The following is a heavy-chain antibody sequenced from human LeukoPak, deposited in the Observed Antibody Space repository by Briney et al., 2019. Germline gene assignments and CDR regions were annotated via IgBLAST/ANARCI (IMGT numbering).Heavy chain of an antibody. Sequence: GASVKVSCKASGYTFTGYYMHWVRQAPGQGLEWMGWINPDSGGTNNAQKFQGRVTMTRDTSISTAYMELSRLRSDDTAVYYCARAPQDIVVVVAEVGMDVWGQGTTVTVSS. CDR3: ARAPQDIVVVVAEVGMDV. V-gene: IGHV1-2*02. CDR2: INPDSGGT. CDR1: GYTFTGYY. J-gene: IGHJ6*02. D-gene: IGHD2-15*01.